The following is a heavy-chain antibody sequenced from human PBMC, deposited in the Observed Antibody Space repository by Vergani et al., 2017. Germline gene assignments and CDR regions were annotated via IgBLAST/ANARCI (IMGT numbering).Heavy chain of an antibody. Sequence: QVQLVESGGGLVKPVGSLRLSCAASGFTFSDYYMCWIRQAPGKGLEWVSYISISGSNLYSADSVKGRFTLSRDNAKNSLYLQMNSLRAEDTAVYYCARVVSAKPNWFDPWGQGTLVTVSS. CDR3: ARVVSAKPNWFDP. V-gene: IGHV3-11*01. D-gene: IGHD1-14*01. CDR2: ISISGSNL. CDR1: GFTFSDYY. J-gene: IGHJ5*02.